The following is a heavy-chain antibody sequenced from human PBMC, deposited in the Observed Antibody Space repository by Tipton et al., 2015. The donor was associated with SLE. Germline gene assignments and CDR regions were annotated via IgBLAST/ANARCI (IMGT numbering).Heavy chain of an antibody. V-gene: IGHV4-34*01. CDR2: INHSGST. D-gene: IGHD5-18*01. J-gene: IGHJ4*02. CDR3: ARVGYSYGSDY. Sequence: GLVKPSETLSLTCAVYGGSFSGYYWSWIRQPPGKGLEWIGEINHSGSTNYNPSLKSRFTISVDTSKNQFSLKLSSVTAADTAVYYCARVGYSYGSDYWGQGTLVTVSS. CDR1: GGSFSGYY.